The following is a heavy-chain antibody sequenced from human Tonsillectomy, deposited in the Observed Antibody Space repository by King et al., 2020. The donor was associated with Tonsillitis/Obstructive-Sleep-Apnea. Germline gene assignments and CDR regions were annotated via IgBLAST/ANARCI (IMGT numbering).Heavy chain of an antibody. V-gene: IGHV1-46*01. CDR1: GYTFTRYY. CDR2: INPTEGIT. Sequence: QLVQSGPEVKKPGASVTVSCKASGYTFTRYYIHCIRQAPGQGLEWMGIINPTEGITTYAQKFQGRVAMTRDTSTNTVYMALSSLRSEDTAVYYCARDDVVGRYIDYWGQGTLVTVSS. J-gene: IGHJ4*02. CDR3: ARDDVVGRYIDY. D-gene: IGHD2-2*01.